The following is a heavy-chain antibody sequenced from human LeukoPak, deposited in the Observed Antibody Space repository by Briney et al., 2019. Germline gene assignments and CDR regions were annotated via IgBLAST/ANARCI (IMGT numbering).Heavy chain of an antibody. Sequence: PSETLSLTCTVSGGSISSGDYYWSWIRQPAGKGLEWIGRISSSGSTNYNPSLKSRVTISVDASKNQFSLKLSSVTAADTAVYFCARGPYSYDSSGAFDIWGQGTMVTVSS. CDR1: GGSISSGDYY. J-gene: IGHJ3*02. CDR2: ISSSGST. CDR3: ARGPYSYDSSGAFDI. V-gene: IGHV4-61*02. D-gene: IGHD3-22*01.